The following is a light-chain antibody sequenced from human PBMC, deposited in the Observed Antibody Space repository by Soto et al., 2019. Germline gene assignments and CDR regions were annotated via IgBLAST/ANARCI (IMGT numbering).Light chain of an antibody. V-gene: IGKV1-39*01. CDR2: ETS. J-gene: IGKJ1*01. CDR3: QQTYTNPQT. Sequence: DIQMTQSPSSLSASVGDRVTISCRASQTSATFVNWYQQKSGSAPRLLIYETSALQRGVPSRFSGSGSGTHFVLSISDFQPEDSATYFCQQTYTNPQTFGLGTKVEIK. CDR1: QTSATF.